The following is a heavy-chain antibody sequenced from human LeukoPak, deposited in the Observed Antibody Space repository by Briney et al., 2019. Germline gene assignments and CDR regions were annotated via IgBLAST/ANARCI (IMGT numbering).Heavy chain of an antibody. Sequence: GGSLRLSCAASGFTFSSYSMNWVRQAPGKGLEWVSSISSSSSYIYYADSVKGRFTISRDNAKNSLYLQMTSLRAEDTAVYYCARRSTRLGSPHWGQGTLVTVSS. CDR3: ARRSTRLGSPH. J-gene: IGHJ4*02. V-gene: IGHV3-21*01. CDR1: GFTFSSYS. CDR2: ISSSSSYI. D-gene: IGHD1-1*01.